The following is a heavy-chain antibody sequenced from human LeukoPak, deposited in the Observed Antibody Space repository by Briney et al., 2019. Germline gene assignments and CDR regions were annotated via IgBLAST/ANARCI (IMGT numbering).Heavy chain of an antibody. CDR2: IYISGST. V-gene: IGHV4-4*07. CDR1: GGSISSYY. CDR3: ARGRAAAGKLDY. Sequence: SETLSLTCTVSGGSISSYYWSWIRQPAGKGLEWIGRIYISGSTNYNPSLKSRVTMSVDTSKNQFSLKLSSVTAADTAVYYCARGRAAAGKLDYWGQGTLVTVSS. J-gene: IGHJ4*02. D-gene: IGHD6-13*01.